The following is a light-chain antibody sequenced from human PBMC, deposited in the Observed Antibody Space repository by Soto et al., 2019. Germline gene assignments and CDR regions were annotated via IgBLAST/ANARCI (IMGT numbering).Light chain of an antibody. Sequence: DIQMTQSPSTLSASVGDRVTITCRASQSISSWLAWDQQKPGKAPKLLIYKASSLESGVPSRFSGRGSGTEFTLTISSLQHDDFATYYCQQYNSNLYTCGQGTKLEI. CDR2: KAS. J-gene: IGKJ2*01. CDR1: QSISSW. V-gene: IGKV1-5*03. CDR3: QQYNSNLYT.